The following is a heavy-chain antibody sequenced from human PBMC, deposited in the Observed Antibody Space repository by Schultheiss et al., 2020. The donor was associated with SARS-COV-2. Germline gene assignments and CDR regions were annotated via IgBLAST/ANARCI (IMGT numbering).Heavy chain of an antibody. CDR1: GFTFSSYE. D-gene: IGHD2-2*01. V-gene: IGHV3-48*03. CDR3: AREKYQLIKSGAFDI. CDR2: ISSSGSTI. J-gene: IGHJ3*02. Sequence: GGSLRLSCAASGFTFSSYEMNWVRQAPGKGLEWVSYISSSGSTIYYADSVKGRFTISRDNAKNSLYLQMNSLRAEDTAVYYCAREKYQLIKSGAFDIWGQGTTVTVSS.